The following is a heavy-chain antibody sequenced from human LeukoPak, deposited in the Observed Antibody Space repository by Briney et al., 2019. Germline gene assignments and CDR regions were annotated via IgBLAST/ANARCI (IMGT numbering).Heavy chain of an antibody. V-gene: IGHV4-61*02. CDR2: IYTSGST. CDR3: ARDLWGSGIDN. D-gene: IGHD3-10*01. CDR1: GGSIRSGSYY. J-gene: IGHJ4*02. Sequence: SQTLSLTCTVSGGSIRSGSYYWSWIRQPAVKGLEWIGRIYTSGSTNYNPSLKSRVTISVDTSKNQFSLKLSSMTAADTAVYYCARDLWGSGIDNWGQGTLVTVSS.